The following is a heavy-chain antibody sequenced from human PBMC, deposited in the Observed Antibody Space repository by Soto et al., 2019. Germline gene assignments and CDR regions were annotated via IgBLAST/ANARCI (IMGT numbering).Heavy chain of an antibody. CDR1: GYTFTNND. J-gene: IGHJ5*02. CDR3: AREVVETSSLGLDP. CDR2: MNTNTNTT. D-gene: IGHD6-6*01. V-gene: IGHV1-8*01. Sequence: GASVKVSCKASGYTFTNNDINWVRQAPGQGLEWIGWMNTNTNTTDYAEVFEGRVSLTWDTSISTAYMQLNSLKIDDTAVYYCAREVVETSSLGLDPWGQGTLVTVSS.